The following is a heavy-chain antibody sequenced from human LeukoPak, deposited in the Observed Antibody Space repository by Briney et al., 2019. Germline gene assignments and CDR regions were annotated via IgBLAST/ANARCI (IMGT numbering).Heavy chain of an antibody. CDR2: MNPNSGNT. J-gene: IGHJ4*02. CDR3: ARAPPRRGYSGYDSYY. D-gene: IGHD5-12*01. CDR1: GYTFTSYD. V-gene: IGHV1-8*01. Sequence: GASVKVSCKASGYTFTSYDINWVRQATGQGLEWMGWMNPNSGNTGYAQKFQGRVTMTRNTSISTAYMELSSVRSEDTAVYYCARAPPRRGYSGYDSYYWGQGTLVTVSS.